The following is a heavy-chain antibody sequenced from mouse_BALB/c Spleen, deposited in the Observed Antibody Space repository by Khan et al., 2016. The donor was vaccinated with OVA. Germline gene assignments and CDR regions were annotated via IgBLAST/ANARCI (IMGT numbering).Heavy chain of an antibody. Sequence: EVQLQESGPGLVKPSQSLSLTCTVTGYPITSDYAWNWIRQFPGNKLEWMGYISYSGSTSYNPSLKSRISITRDTSKNQFFLQLNSVTTEDTATXYGARSDDDGYYWYFDVWGAGTTVTVSS. CDR2: ISYSGST. CDR3: ARSDDDGYYWYFDV. J-gene: IGHJ1*01. CDR1: GYPITSDYA. V-gene: IGHV3-2*02. D-gene: IGHD2-3*01.